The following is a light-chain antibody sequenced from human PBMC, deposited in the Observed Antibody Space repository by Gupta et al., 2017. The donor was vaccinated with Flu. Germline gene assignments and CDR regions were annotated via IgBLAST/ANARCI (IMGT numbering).Light chain of an antibody. CDR1: SSDVGSYNR. CDR2: EGS. CDR3: CSYAGSGLYV. V-gene: IGLV2-23*01. Sequence: QSALTQPASVSGSPRQSITISCTGTSSDVGSYNRVSWYQQHPGKAPTRMIYEGSKRPSGVSNRCSCSQSGNTAALIISARQPDDEADYYCCSYAGSGLYVFGTGTKVTVL. J-gene: IGLJ1*01.